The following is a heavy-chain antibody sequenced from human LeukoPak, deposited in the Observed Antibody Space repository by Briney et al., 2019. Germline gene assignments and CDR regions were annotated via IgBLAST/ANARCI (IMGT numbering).Heavy chain of an antibody. J-gene: IGHJ4*02. Sequence: AGGSLRLSCAASGFTVSSNYMNWVRQAPGKGLECVSVIYSDSNTYYADSVKGRFTISRDNSKNTLYLQMNSLRAEDTAAYYSARELGSYYRYFDYWGQGTLVTVSS. CDR1: GFTVSSNY. CDR3: ARELGSYYRYFDY. CDR2: IYSDSNT. D-gene: IGHD1-26*01. V-gene: IGHV3-53*01.